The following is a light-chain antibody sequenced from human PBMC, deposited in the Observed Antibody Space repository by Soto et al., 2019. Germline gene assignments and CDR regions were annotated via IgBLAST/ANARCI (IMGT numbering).Light chain of an antibody. CDR1: SSDLDIYNY. CDR2: QVT. V-gene: IGLV2-14*01. Sequence: QSVLTQPASVSGSPGQSITISCTGTSSDLDIYNYVSWYQQQPGKAPKLMIYQVTNRPSGVSNRFSGSRSGNTASLTISGLQAEDEADYYCSSYTDSSNYVFGTVTKLTVL. J-gene: IGLJ1*01. CDR3: SSYTDSSNYV.